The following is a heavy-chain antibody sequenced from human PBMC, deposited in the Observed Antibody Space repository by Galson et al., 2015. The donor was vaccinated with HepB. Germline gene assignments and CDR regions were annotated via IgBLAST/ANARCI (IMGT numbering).Heavy chain of an antibody. Sequence: SLRLSCAASGITFSDYLLSWIRQAPGKGLEWISYISTSGSAIYYADSVKGRFTVSRDNAKNSLYLQMDSLRAEDTAVYYCSSLAYDAFDMWGQGTMVTVSS. V-gene: IGHV3-11*01. CDR1: GITFSDYL. J-gene: IGHJ3*02. CDR3: SSLAYDAFDM. CDR2: ISTSGSAI.